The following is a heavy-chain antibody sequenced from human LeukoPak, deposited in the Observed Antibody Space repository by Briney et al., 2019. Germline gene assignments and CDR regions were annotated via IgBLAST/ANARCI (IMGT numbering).Heavy chain of an antibody. J-gene: IGHJ5*02. CDR1: GGSISSYY. D-gene: IGHD2-2*02. Sequence: PSETLSLTCTVSGGSISSYYWSWIRQPPGKGLEWIGYIYYSESTNYNPSLKSRVTISVDTSKNQFSLKLSSVTAADTAVYYCARDSGGCSSTSCYNLGWFDPWGQGTLVTVSS. V-gene: IGHV4-59*01. CDR3: ARDSGGCSSTSCYNLGWFDP. CDR2: IYYSEST.